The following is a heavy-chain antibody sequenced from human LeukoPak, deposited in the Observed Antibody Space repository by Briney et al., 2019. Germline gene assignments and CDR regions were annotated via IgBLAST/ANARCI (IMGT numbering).Heavy chain of an antibody. V-gene: IGHV1-69*04. Sequence: SVKVSCKASGGTFSSYAISWVRQAPGQGLEWMGRIIPILGIANYAQKFQGRVTITADKSTSTAYMELSSLRSEDTAVYYCARDSLGYCTNGVCSYYFDYWGQGTLVTVST. J-gene: IGHJ4*02. CDR2: IIPILGIA. CDR1: GGTFSSYA. CDR3: ARDSLGYCTNGVCSYYFDY. D-gene: IGHD2-8*01.